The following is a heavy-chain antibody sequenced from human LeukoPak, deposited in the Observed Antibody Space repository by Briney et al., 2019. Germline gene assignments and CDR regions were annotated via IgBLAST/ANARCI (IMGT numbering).Heavy chain of an antibody. V-gene: IGHV4-39*01. CDR1: GGSISSYY. D-gene: IGHD4-17*01. Sequence: SETLSLTCTVSGGSISSYYWGWIRQPPGKGLESIGSIYYSGSTYYNPSLKSRVTISVDTSKNQFSLKLSSVTAADTAVYYCARRTVTTIWHWGQGTLVTVSS. CDR3: ARRTVTTIWH. J-gene: IGHJ4*02. CDR2: IYYSGST.